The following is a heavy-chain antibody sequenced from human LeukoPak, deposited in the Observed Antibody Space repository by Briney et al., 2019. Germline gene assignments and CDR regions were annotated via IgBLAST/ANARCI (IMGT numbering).Heavy chain of an antibody. CDR3: ARGVVGWSNCALDY. D-gene: IGHD1-1*01. CDR1: GGSFSGYY. V-gene: IGHV4-34*01. Sequence: IPSETLSLTGAVYGGSFSGYYWSWIRQPPGKGLEWIGEINHSGSTNYNPSLKSRVTISVDTSKNQFSLKLSSVTAADTAVYYCARGVVGWSNCALDYWGQGTLVTVSS. J-gene: IGHJ4*02. CDR2: INHSGST.